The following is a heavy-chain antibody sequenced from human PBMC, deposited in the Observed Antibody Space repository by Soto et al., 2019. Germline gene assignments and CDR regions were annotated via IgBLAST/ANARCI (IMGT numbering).Heavy chain of an antibody. CDR1: GGTFSSYA. J-gene: IGHJ5*02. CDR2: IIPIFGTA. Sequence: QVQLVQSGAEVKKPGSSVKVSCKASGGTFSSYAISWVRQAPGQGLEWMGGIIPIFGTANYAQKFQGRVTITADESTSTAYMELSSLRSEDTAVYYCARDIEGEGSSPWNWFDLWGQGTLVTVSS. V-gene: IGHV1-69*01. D-gene: IGHD6-6*01. CDR3: ARDIEGEGSSPWNWFDL.